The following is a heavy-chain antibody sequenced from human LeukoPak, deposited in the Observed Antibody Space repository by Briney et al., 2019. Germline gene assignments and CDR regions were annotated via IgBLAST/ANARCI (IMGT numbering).Heavy chain of an antibody. CDR3: AKHATVTTAPDAFDI. CDR1: GFTFSSYG. Sequence: PGGSLRLSCAASGFTFSSYGMHWVRQAPGKGLEWVAFIRYDGSNKYYADSVKGRFTISRDNSKNTLYLQMNSLRAEDTAVYYCAKHATVTTAPDAFDIWGQGAMVTVSS. J-gene: IGHJ3*02. D-gene: IGHD4-17*01. CDR2: IRYDGSNK. V-gene: IGHV3-30*02.